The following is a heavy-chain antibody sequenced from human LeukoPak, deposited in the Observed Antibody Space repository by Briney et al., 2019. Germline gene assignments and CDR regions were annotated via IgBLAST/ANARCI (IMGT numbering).Heavy chain of an antibody. CDR3: ATPNTVVTPDAFDI. Sequence: ASVKVSCKASGYTFTSYDINWVRQATGQGLEWMGWMNPNSGNTGYAQKFQGRVTMTRNTSISTAYMELSSLRSEDTAVYYCATPNTVVTPDAFDIWGQGTMVTVSS. V-gene: IGHV1-8*01. CDR2: MNPNSGNT. CDR1: GYTFTSYD. D-gene: IGHD4-23*01. J-gene: IGHJ3*02.